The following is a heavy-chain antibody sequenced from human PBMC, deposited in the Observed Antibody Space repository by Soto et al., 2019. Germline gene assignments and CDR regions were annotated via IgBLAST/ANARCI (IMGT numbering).Heavy chain of an antibody. CDR1: GFSLSTSGMC. D-gene: IGHD6-19*01. J-gene: IGHJ4*02. V-gene: IGHV2-70*11. CDR2: IDWDDDK. Sequence: SGPTLVNPTQTLTLTCTFSGFSLSTSGMCVSWIRQPSGKALEWLARIDWDDDKYYSTSLKTRLTISKDTSKNQVVLTMTNVDLVDTATYYCARQAVAGTSWFDYWGQGTLVTVSS. CDR3: ARQAVAGTSWFDY.